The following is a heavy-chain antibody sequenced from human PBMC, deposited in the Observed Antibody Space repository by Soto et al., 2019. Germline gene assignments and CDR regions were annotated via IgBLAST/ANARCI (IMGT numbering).Heavy chain of an antibody. Sequence: PGGSMILSCGASGFTFISYSMNWVRQAPGKGLEWVSSISSSSSYIYYADSVKGRFTISRDNAKNSLYLQMNSLRAEDTAVYYCARPPYYDSAWYFDLWGRGTLVTVSS. V-gene: IGHV3-21*01. CDR2: ISSSSSYI. J-gene: IGHJ2*01. CDR1: GFTFISYS. CDR3: ARPPYYDSAWYFDL. D-gene: IGHD3-22*01.